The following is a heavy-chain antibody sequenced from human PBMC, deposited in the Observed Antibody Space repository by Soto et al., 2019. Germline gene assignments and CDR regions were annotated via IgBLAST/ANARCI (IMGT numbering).Heavy chain of an antibody. CDR3: ARESGHPNWFGSPGGGYFDY. J-gene: IGHJ4*02. CDR2: TYYRSKWYN. Sequence: PSQTLSLPCAISGDSVSSNSAAWNWIRQSPSRGLEWLGRTYYRSKWYNDYAVSVKSRITINPDTSKNQFSLQLNSVTPEDTAVYYCARESGHPNWFGSPGGGYFDYWGQGTLVTVSS. CDR1: GDSVSSNSAA. D-gene: IGHD3-10*01. V-gene: IGHV6-1*01.